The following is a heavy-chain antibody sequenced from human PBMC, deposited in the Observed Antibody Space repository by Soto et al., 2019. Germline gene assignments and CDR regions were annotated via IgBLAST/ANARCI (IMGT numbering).Heavy chain of an antibody. CDR1: GFTFSSYG. J-gene: IGHJ4*02. CDR2: IWYDGSNK. D-gene: IGHD1-26*01. Sequence: GGSLRLACAASGFTFSSYGMHWVRQAPGKGLEWVAVIWYDGSNKYYADSVKGRFTISRDNSKNTLYLQMNSLRAEDTAVYYYARATGVGAGRFDYWGQGTLVTVSS. CDR3: ARATGVGAGRFDY. V-gene: IGHV3-33*01.